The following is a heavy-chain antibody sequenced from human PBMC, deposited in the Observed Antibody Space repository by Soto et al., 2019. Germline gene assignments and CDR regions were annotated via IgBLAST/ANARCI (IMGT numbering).Heavy chain of an antibody. Sequence: SLRLSCAASEVPFSDYSMHWVRQAPGKLPACLAFISNDERQTFYSDSVKGRFTISRDYSRNMVFLHMSSVTVEDTAIYYYAGGGVLKPNFRYSFFLFWGQGLLVTVTS. V-gene: IGHV3-30*04. CDR1: EVPFSDYS. CDR3: AGGGVLKPNFRYSFFLF. CDR2: ISNDERQT. J-gene: IGHJ4*02. D-gene: IGHD2-21*01.